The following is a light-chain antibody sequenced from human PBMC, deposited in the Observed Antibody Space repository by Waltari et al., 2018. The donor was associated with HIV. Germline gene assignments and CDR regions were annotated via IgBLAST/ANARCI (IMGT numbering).Light chain of an antibody. J-gene: IGKJ3*01. CDR1: KNVSSH. Sequence: ESLMAQSPDTLSLSPGERATLSCRASKNVSSHLAWYQQRPGQTPRLLMYEASTRATDVPVRFSGSGSGSEFYLTINSLQSEDIGVYFFQQYSEWPLTFGPGTRLNIK. CDR2: EAS. CDR3: QQYSEWPLT. V-gene: IGKV3-15*01.